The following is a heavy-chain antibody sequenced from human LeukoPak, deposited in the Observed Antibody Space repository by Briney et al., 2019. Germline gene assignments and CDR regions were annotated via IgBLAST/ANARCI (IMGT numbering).Heavy chain of an antibody. Sequence: PGGSLRLSCAASGFTFSSYSMNWVRQAPGKGLEWVSYISSSSSTIYYADSVKGRFTISRDNAKNSLYLQMNSLRAEDTAVYYCASHNYYGSGSPRLGGQGTLVTVSS. D-gene: IGHD3-10*01. CDR3: ASHNYYGSGSPRL. CDR1: GFTFSSYS. J-gene: IGHJ4*02. V-gene: IGHV3-48*01. CDR2: ISSSSSTI.